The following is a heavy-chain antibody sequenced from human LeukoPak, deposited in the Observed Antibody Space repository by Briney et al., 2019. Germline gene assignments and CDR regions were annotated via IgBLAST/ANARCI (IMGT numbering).Heavy chain of an antibody. J-gene: IGHJ6*03. Sequence: PSDTLSLTCSVSGYSIAKSNWWGWIRQPPGKGLEWIGYIFHSGSSYYDPSLKSRVTISVDTSKNQFSLKLSSVTAADTAVYYCAGAGGIAAAGIYYYYYMDVWGKGTTVTVSS. D-gene: IGHD6-13*01. CDR1: GYSIAKSNW. V-gene: IGHV4-28*03. CDR3: AGAGGIAAAGIYYYYYMDV. CDR2: IFHSGSS.